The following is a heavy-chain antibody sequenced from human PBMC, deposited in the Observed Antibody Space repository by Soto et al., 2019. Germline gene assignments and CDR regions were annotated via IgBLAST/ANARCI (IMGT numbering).Heavy chain of an antibody. V-gene: IGHV1-69*13. Sequence: GASVKVSCKASGGTFSSYAISWVRQAPGQGLEWMGGIIPIFGTANYAQKFQGRVTITADESTSIAYMELSSLRSEDTAVYYCARAGTYCTNGVCHPDFWGQGTLVTVYS. CDR3: ARAGTYCTNGVCHPDF. J-gene: IGHJ4*02. D-gene: IGHD2-8*01. CDR1: GGTFSSYA. CDR2: IIPIFGTA.